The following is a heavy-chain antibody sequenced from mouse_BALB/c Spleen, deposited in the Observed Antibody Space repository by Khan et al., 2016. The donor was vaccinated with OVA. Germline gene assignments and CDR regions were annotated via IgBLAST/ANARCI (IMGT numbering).Heavy chain of an antibody. CDR2: IWSDGST. J-gene: IGHJ4*01. V-gene: IGHV2-6-1*01. CDR3: ARQPYYHYNIMDY. CDR1: GFSLTNYG. Sequence: VKLLESGPGLVAPSQSLSITCTISGFSLTNYGVHWVRQPPGKGLEWLVVIWSDGSTTYNSPLKSRLTISKDNSKSQVFLKMSSLQTDDTAMYFCARQPYYHYNIMDYWGQGTSVTVSS. D-gene: IGHD2-10*01.